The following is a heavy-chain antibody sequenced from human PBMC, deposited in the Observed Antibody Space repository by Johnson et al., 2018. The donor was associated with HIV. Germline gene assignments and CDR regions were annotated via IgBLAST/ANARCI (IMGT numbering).Heavy chain of an antibody. Sequence: VQLVESGGGLVQPGGSLRLSCAASGFTFSSYVMSWVRQAPGQGLERVGRTTTKANSYTTDYAASVKGRFPLPNDDSKNSLYLQMNSLKTEDTALYYCAKDIGAVTTKWEQLGGVAVDIWGQGTMVTVSS. D-gene: IGHD1-26*01. CDR3: AKDIGAVTTKWEQLGGVAVDI. CDR2: TTTKANSYTT. V-gene: IGHV3-72*01. CDR1: GFTFSSYV. J-gene: IGHJ3*02.